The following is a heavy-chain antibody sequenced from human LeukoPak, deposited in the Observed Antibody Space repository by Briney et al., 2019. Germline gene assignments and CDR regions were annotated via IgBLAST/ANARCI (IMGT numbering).Heavy chain of an antibody. V-gene: IGHV1-18*04. CDR3: ARAAKRITMIEDGFDI. CDR2: ISAYNGKT. J-gene: IGHJ3*02. CDR1: GYTFTGYY. D-gene: IGHD3-22*01. Sequence: GASVKVSYKASGYTFTGYYMHWVRQAPGQGLEWMGWISAYNGKTNYAQKIQGRVTMTTDIPTSTANLELRSLGSDDTAVYYCARAAKRITMIEDGFDIWGQGTAVTVSS.